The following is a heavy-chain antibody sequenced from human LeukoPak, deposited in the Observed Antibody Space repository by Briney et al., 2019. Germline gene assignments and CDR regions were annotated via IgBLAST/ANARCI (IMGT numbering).Heavy chain of an antibody. CDR2: ISSSSSYI. J-gene: IGHJ3*02. D-gene: IGHD3-3*01. CDR1: GFTFSSYS. V-gene: IGHV3-21*01. CDR3: ATYTIFDAFDI. Sequence: GGSLRLSCVASGFTFSSYSMNWVRQAPGKGLEWVSSISSSSSYIYYADSVKGRFTISRDNAKNSLYLQMNSLRAEDTAVYYCATYTIFDAFDIWGQGTMVTVSS.